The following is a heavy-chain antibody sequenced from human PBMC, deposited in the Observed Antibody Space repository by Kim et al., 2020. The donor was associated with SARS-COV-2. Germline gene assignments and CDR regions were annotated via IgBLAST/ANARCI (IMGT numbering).Heavy chain of an antibody. J-gene: IGHJ5*02. Sequence: NPSLKGRVPIAADTSENQFSLKLSSVTAADTAVYYCARGFQPYMQGHWFDPWGQGTLVAVSS. V-gene: IGHV4-31*02. D-gene: IGHD2-2*01. CDR3: ARGFQPYMQGHWFDP.